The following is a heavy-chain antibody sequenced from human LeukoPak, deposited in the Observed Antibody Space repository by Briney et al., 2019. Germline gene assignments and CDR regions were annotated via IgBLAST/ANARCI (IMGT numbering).Heavy chain of an antibody. CDR3: ARARLHHTYGSGTNFDY. CDR2: TYYRSTWSN. V-gene: IGHV6-1*01. CDR1: GDIVSSNSAA. D-gene: IGHD3-10*01. Sequence: SQTLSLTCAISGDIVSSNSAAWNWVRQSPSRGLELLRGTYYRSTWSNDYAVSVQSRITINADTSKNQFSLQLNSVTPEDTAVYYCARARLHHTYGSGTNFDYWGQGTLVTVSS. J-gene: IGHJ4*02.